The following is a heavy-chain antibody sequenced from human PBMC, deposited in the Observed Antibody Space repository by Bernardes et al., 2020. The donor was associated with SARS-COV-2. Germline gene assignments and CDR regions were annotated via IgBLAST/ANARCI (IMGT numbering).Heavy chain of an antibody. V-gene: IGHV3-23*01. CDR1: GFIFSNHA. CDR2: ISGSDGKT. Sequence: GGSLRLSCAASGFIFSNHAMSWVRQAPGKGLQWVSTISGSDGKTYYADSVKGRFTVSRDNSKNTLFVQMNSLRAEDTAVYFCARGPCTYTTCWDFDNWGQGTLVTVSS. CDR3: ARGPCTYTTCWDFDN. J-gene: IGHJ4*02. D-gene: IGHD2-2*01.